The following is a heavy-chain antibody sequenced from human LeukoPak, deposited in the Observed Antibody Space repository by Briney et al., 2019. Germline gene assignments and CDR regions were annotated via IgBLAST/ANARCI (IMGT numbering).Heavy chain of an antibody. D-gene: IGHD2-2*01. CDR3: AREGYCSSTSCYWFDP. J-gene: IGHJ5*02. CDR2: IYYSGST. V-gene: IGHV4-61*01. CDR1: GGSVSSGSYY. Sequence: SETLSLTCTVSGGSVSSGSYYWSWIRQPPGKGLEWIVYIYYSGSTNYNPSLKSRVTISVDTSKNQFSLKLSSVTAADTAVYYCAREGYCSSTSCYWFDPWGQGTLVTVSS.